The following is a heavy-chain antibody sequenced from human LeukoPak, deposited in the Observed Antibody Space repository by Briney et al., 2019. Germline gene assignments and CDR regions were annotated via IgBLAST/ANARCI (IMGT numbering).Heavy chain of an antibody. D-gene: IGHD1-26*01. CDR2: INPYDSYT. J-gene: IGHJ4*02. V-gene: IGHV5-51*01. CDR1: GYSFTNYW. CDR3: VCTGVGATKNFDY. Sequence: GESLKISCKGSGYSFTNYWIGWVRQMPGKGLEWMGIINPYDSYTAYSPSFQGQVTLSADKSISIAYLQWSSLKASDTAMYYCVCTGVGATKNFDYWGQGTLVTVSS.